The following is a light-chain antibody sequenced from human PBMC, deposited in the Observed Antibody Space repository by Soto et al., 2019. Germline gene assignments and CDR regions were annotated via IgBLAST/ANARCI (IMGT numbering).Light chain of an antibody. J-gene: IGKJ5*01. CDR2: GVS. V-gene: IGKV3-15*01. CDR3: QQYNNWPAIT. CDR1: QGIGDT. Sequence: VLTQSPGTLSLPPGERATLSCSASQGIGDTLAWYQQKPGQAPRLLIYGVSTRATDIPARFSGSGSGTEFTLTISSLQSEDFAIYYCQQYNNWPAITFGQGTRMEIK.